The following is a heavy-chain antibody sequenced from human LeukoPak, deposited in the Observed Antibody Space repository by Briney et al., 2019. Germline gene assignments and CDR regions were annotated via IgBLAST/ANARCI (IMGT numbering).Heavy chain of an antibody. CDR3: AKDVNDSSGYHFYYYYGMDV. V-gene: IGHV3-30-3*01. CDR1: GFTFSSYA. CDR2: ISYDGSNK. Sequence: GGSLRLSCAASGFTFSSYAMHWVRQAPGKGLERVPVISYDGSNKYYADSVKGRFTISRDNSKNTLYLQMNSLRPEDTAVYYCAKDVNDSSGYHFYYYYGMDVWGQGTTVTVSS. D-gene: IGHD3-22*01. J-gene: IGHJ6*02.